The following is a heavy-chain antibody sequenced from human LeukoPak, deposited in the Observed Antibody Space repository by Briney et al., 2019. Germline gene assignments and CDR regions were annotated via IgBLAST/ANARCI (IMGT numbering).Heavy chain of an antibody. Sequence: PGGSLRLSCSVSGFTFSNYAMHWVRQAPGKGLEWVSLISGGSGNIYYVDSVKGRFTISRDNSKNTLYVQMTSLRAEDTAIYYCAKGSDYYGSVTSKKTDWGQGTLGTVSS. CDR3: AKGSDYYGSVTSKKTD. J-gene: IGHJ4*02. D-gene: IGHD3-10*01. CDR1: GFTFSNYA. V-gene: IGHV3-23*01. CDR2: ISGGSGNI.